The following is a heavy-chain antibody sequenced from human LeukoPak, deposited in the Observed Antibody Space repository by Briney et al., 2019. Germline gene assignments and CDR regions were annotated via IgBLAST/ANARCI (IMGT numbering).Heavy chain of an antibody. CDR2: IYSGGST. J-gene: IGHJ4*02. CDR1: GFNFSTYW. CDR3: AREFMVAAADD. V-gene: IGHV3-53*01. Sequence: GGSLRLSCAVSGFNFSTYWIHWVRQAPGKGLVWVSVIYSGGSTYYADSVKGRFTISRDNSKNTLYLQMNSLRAEDTAVYYCAREFMVAAADDWGQGTLVTVSS. D-gene: IGHD6-13*01.